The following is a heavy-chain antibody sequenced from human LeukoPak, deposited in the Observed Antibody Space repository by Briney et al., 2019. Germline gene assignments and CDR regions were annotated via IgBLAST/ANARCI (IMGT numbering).Heavy chain of an antibody. Sequence: GGSLRLSCVTSGFTFTSYALSWVRQAPGKGLEWVSVIYSGGGTYYADSVKGRFTISRDNSKNTLYLQMNSLRAEDTAVYYCARQTMVRGVIINYIDYWGQGTLVTVSS. CDR1: GFTFTSYA. V-gene: IGHV3-66*04. CDR2: IYSGGGT. D-gene: IGHD3-10*01. J-gene: IGHJ4*02. CDR3: ARQTMVRGVIINYIDY.